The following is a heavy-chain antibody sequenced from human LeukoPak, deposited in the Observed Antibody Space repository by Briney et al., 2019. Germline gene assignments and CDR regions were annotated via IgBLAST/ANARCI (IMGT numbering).Heavy chain of an antibody. D-gene: IGHD5-18*01. CDR2: ISSSSTYI. V-gene: IGHV3-21*01. CDR1: GFTFSSYS. Sequence: GGSLRLSCAASGFTFSSYSMNWVRQTPRKGLEWVSSISSSSTYIYYADSVKGRFTISRDNAKNSLYLQMHSLRAEDTAVYYCARESTAVILWGQGTLVTVSS. CDR3: ARESTAVIL. J-gene: IGHJ4*02.